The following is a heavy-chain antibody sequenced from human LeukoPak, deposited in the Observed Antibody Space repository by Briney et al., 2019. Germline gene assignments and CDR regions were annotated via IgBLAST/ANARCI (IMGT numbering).Heavy chain of an antibody. CDR3: AILYSTNY. J-gene: IGHJ4*02. D-gene: IGHD6-13*01. V-gene: IGHV3-23*01. CDR1: GFTFSSYA. CDR2: ISNSGGFT. Sequence: GGSLRLSCAASGFTFSSYAMTWVRQAPGKGLEWVSGISNSGGFTYYADSVKGRLTISRDNSKNSVYLQMNSLRAEDTALYYCAILYSTNYWGQGTLVTVSS.